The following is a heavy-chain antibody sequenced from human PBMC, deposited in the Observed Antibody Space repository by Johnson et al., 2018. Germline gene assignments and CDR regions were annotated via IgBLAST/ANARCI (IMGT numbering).Heavy chain of an antibody. CDR1: GFIFDDYA. V-gene: IGHV3-9*01. Sequence: VQLVESGGGLVQXGRSLRLSCAASGFIFDDYAMHWVRQAPGKGLEWVSGISWNSGKIEYADSVKGRFTISRDNAKNSLYLQMNSLRTEDTALYYCAKDDTSGWYRYFQHWGQGTLVTVSS. J-gene: IGHJ1*01. D-gene: IGHD6-19*01. CDR3: AKDDTSGWYRYFQH. CDR2: ISWNSGKI.